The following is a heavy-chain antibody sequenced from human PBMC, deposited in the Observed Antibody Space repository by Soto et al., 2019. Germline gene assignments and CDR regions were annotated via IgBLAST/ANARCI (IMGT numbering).Heavy chain of an antibody. J-gene: IGHJ6*02. V-gene: IGHV4-61*08. CDR1: GGSISSGGYY. D-gene: IGHD3-22*01. Sequence: ETLSLTCAVSGGSISSGGYYWSWIRQPPGKGLEWIGYIYYSGSTNYNPSLKSRVTISVDMSKNQFSLKLSSVTAADTAVYYCARDRGYDSSGYYYYYYGMDVWGQGTTVTVSS. CDR3: ARDRGYDSSGYYYYYYGMDV. CDR2: IYYSGST.